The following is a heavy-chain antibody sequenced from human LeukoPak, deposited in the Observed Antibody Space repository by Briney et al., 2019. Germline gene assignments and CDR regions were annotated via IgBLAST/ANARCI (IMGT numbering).Heavy chain of an antibody. CDR3: ARLAYCGGDCYSS. J-gene: IGHJ4*02. V-gene: IGHV4-39*01. CDR1: GGSMSSSGYS. Sequence: SETLSLTCSVSGGSMSSSGYSWGWGWIRQPPGKGLEWIGTIYDSGSPYYIPSLKSRVTISVDTSKNQFSLKLTSVTAADTAVFYCARLAYCGGDCYSSRGQGTLVTVSS. CDR2: IYDSGSP. D-gene: IGHD2-21*02.